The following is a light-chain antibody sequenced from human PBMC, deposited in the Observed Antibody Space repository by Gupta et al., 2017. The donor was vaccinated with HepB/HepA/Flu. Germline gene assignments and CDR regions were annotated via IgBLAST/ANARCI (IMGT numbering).Light chain of an antibody. J-gene: IGKJ3*01. Sequence: DILMTQSTSSLPASVGDRVTITCRASQTSSRCLNWYQQKPGKAPKLLIYTASILQSGVPSRFSGSGSGTDFTLTITSLQAEDFATYYCQQSYSTPFTFGPGTKVDIK. CDR1: QTSSRC. CDR2: TAS. CDR3: QQSYSTPFT. V-gene: IGKV1-39*01.